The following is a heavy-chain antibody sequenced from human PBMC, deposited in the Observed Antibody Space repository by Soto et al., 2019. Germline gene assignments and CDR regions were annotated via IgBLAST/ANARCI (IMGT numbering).Heavy chain of an antibody. CDR2: IYYSGTT. V-gene: IGHV4-31*03. CDR1: GGSITTGGYF. CDR3: ARVVSGSYFDY. Sequence: QVQLQESGPGLVKASQTLSLTCTVSGGSITTGGYFWSWIRQHPGKGLEWIGYIYYSGTTHYNPSLKSRVTISVDTSKNQFSLKRSSVTAADTAVYYCARVVSGSYFDYWGQGTLVTVSS. D-gene: IGHD1-26*01. J-gene: IGHJ4*02.